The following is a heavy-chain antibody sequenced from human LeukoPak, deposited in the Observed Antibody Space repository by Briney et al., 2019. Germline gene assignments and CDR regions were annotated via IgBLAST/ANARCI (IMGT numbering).Heavy chain of an antibody. V-gene: IGHV4-59*08. Sequence: SETLSLTCTVSGGSISSYYWSWIRQPPGKGLEWIGYTYNSGSSSYSPSFKSRVTISTDTPRNQFFLRLTSVTAADTAVYYCARVRGYCSSTICYRYYFDYWGQGTLVTVSS. CDR3: ARVRGYCSSTICYRYYFDY. J-gene: IGHJ4*02. CDR1: GGSISSYY. D-gene: IGHD2-2*01. CDR2: TYNSGSS.